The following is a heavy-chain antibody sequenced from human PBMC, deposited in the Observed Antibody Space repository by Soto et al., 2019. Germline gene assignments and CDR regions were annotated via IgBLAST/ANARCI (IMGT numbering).Heavy chain of an antibody. CDR3: TAYSGSGWYPPGMDV. D-gene: IGHD6-19*01. V-gene: IGHV3-9*01. J-gene: IGHJ6*02. CDR2: ISWNSGSI. CDR1: GFTFDDYA. Sequence: EVQLVESGGGLVQPGRSLRLSCAASGFTFDDYAMHWVRQAPGKGLEWVSGISWNSGSIGYADSVKGRFTISRDNAKNSLYLQMNSLRAEDTAVYYCTAYSGSGWYPPGMDVWGQGTTVTVSS.